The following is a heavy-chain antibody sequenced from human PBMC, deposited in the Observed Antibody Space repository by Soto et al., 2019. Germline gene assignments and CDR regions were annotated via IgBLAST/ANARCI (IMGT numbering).Heavy chain of an antibody. J-gene: IGHJ3*02. Sequence: EVQLVESGGGLVQPGRSLRLSCAASGFTFDDYAMHWVRQAPGKGLEWVSGISWNSGSIGYADSVKGRFTISRDNAKNSLYLQMNSLRAEDTALYYCAKDTGWGHDYGDYSVCADAFDIWGQGTMVTVSS. CDR1: GFTFDDYA. CDR3: AKDTGWGHDYGDYSVCADAFDI. V-gene: IGHV3-9*01. CDR2: ISWNSGSI. D-gene: IGHD4-17*01.